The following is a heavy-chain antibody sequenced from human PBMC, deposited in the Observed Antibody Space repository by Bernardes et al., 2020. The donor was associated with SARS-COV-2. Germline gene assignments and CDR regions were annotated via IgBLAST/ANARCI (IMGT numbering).Heavy chain of an antibody. CDR1: GYTFTAYF. Sequence: ASVKACCEASGYTFTAYFMHWVRQEPGQGLEWLGWLDPNSGYTNYAQKFRGRVTMTRDTSTNTMYMDLRNLRSDDTAVYYCARVLFSGGWSLALGYWGQGTLVTVSS. CDR3: ARVLFSGGWSLALGY. J-gene: IGHJ4*02. CDR2: LDPNSGYT. V-gene: IGHV1-2*02. D-gene: IGHD6-19*01.